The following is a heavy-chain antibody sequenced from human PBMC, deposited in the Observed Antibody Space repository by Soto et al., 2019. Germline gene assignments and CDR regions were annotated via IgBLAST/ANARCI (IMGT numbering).Heavy chain of an antibody. CDR1: GFSFSIYW. CDR2: IRSNNDGGTA. CDR3: TPGKSGGEDD. J-gene: IGHJ1*01. Sequence: EVPLVESGGTLVKPGDSLRLSCAASGFSFSIYWLSWVRQAPGKGLEWVGRIRSNNDGGTAAYGAPVQGRFTISRDDSKNTLYLQMNSLKTEDTAVYYCTPGKSGGEDDWGQGTLVTVSS. V-gene: IGHV3-15*02. D-gene: IGHD1-26*01.